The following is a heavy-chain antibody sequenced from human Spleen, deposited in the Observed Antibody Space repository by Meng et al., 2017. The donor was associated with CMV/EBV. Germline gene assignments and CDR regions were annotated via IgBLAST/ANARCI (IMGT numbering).Heavy chain of an antibody. V-gene: IGHV4-34*01. CDR3: ASGFLGPIDY. CDR2: INHSGST. CDR1: GGSFSGYY. D-gene: IGHD2/OR15-2a*01. Sequence: LTCAVYGGSFSGYYWSWIRQPPGKGLEWIGEINHSGSTNYNPSLKSRVTISVDTSKNQFSLKLSSVTAADTAVYYCASGFLGPIDYWGQGTLVTVSS. J-gene: IGHJ4*02.